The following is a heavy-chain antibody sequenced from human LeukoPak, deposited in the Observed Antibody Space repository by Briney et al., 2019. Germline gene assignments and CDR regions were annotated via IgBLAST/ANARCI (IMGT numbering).Heavy chain of an antibody. J-gene: IGHJ4*02. CDR1: GYTFTNYG. D-gene: IGHD2-15*01. CDR3: AKDLGYCSGNRCLATDY. Sequence: ASVKVSCKASGYTFTNYGISWVRQAPGQGLEWMGWIRAYNGNTNYAQKLQGRVTMTTDTSTSTAYMELRSLRSDDTAVYYCAKDLGYCSGNRCLATDYWGQGTLVTVSS. V-gene: IGHV1-18*01. CDR2: IRAYNGNT.